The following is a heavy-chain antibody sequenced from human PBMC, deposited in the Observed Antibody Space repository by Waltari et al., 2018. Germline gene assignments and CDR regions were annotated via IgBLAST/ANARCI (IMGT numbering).Heavy chain of an antibody. D-gene: IGHD7-27*01. CDR3: VRDHWGPDY. V-gene: IGHV3-7*01. J-gene: IGHJ4*02. Sequence: EVHLVESGGGLVQPGGSLRLSCAASGFTFTDDWMRWVRQAPGKGPEWVANIHKDGSEKNYVDYVKGRFTISRDNAKDSVYLQMNSLRADDTAMYYCVRDHWGPDYWGQGTLVTVSS. CDR2: IHKDGSEK. CDR1: GFTFTDDW.